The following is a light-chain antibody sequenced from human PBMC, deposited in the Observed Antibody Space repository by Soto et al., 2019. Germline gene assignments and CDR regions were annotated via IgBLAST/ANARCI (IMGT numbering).Light chain of an antibody. CDR3: KQTDSLPQVT. V-gene: IGKV1-12*01. CDR2: AAS. Sequence: DIQMTQSPSSVSASVGYRVTITCRASQDISALLAWYQQKPGKAPKLLIYAASTLFSGVPSRFSASGSGTDFTLTIRSLQPEDFAHYYCKQTDSLPQVTFGPGTPLELK. J-gene: IGKJ5*01. CDR1: QDISAL.